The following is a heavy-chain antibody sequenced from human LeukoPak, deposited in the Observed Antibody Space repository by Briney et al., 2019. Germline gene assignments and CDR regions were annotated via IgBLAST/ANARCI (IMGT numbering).Heavy chain of an antibody. V-gene: IGHV1-46*01. J-gene: IGHJ4*02. CDR3: ARDLRFYDSSAYYYPLGY. CDR1: GYTFTSYY. D-gene: IGHD3-22*01. CDR2: INPSGGST. Sequence: ASVKVSCKASGYTFTSYYMHWVRQAPGQGLEWVGIINPSGGSTSYAQKFQGRVTMTRDTSTSTVYMELSSLRSEDTAVYYCARDLRFYDSSAYYYPLGYWGQGTLVTVSS.